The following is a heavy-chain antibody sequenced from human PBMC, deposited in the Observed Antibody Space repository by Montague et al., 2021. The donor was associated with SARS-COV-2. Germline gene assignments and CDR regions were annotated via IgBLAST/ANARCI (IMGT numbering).Heavy chain of an antibody. J-gene: IGHJ4*02. D-gene: IGHD4-11*01. CDR2: ISSSGSTI. CDR3: ATDPDDYSYYGAFDY. CDR1: GFTFRTYE. V-gene: IGHV3-48*03. Sequence: SLRLSCAASGFTFRTYEMNWVRQAPGKGLEWVSYISSSGSTIYYADSVKGRFTISRDNAKNSLYLQMNSLRGEDTAVYYCATDPDDYSYYGAFDYWGQGTLVTVSS.